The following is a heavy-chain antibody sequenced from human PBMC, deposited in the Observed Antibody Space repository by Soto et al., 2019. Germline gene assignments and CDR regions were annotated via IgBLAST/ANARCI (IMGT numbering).Heavy chain of an antibody. D-gene: IGHD3-22*01. CDR3: ARGIYDTSVGTAFDI. Sequence: SQTLSLTCAISGDSVSSGTVVWNWIRLSPSRGLEWLGRTYYRSKWYHVYVVFVQSRISINPDTSKNHYSLQLNSVTPEDTAVYYCARGIYDTSVGTAFDIWGHGTKVTVSS. J-gene: IGHJ3*02. CDR2: TYYRSKWYH. CDR1: GDSVSSGTVV. V-gene: IGHV6-1*01.